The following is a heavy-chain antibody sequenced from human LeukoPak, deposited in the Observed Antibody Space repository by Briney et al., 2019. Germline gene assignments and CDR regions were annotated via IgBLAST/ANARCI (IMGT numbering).Heavy chain of an antibody. Sequence: GGSLRLSCAASGFTFSDYAMNWVRQAPGKGLGWVSSISSSSNYVYNAASVQGRFTISRDNTKNSLYLQMNSLRAEDTAVYYCTRDYYWGQGTLVTVSS. CDR1: GFTFSDYA. J-gene: IGHJ4*02. CDR2: ISSSSNYV. V-gene: IGHV3-21*01. CDR3: TRDYY.